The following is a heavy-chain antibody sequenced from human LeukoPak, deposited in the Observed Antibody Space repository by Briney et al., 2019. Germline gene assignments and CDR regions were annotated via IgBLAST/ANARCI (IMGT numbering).Heavy chain of an antibody. CDR1: GGTFSSYA. J-gene: IGHJ6*02. V-gene: IGHV1-69*13. Sequence: ASVKVSCKASGGTFSSYAISWVRQAPGQGLEWMGGIIPIFGTANYAQKFQGRVTITADESTSTAYMELSSLRSEDTAVYYCASKTTYCSGGSCYEPYYYYGMDVWGQGTTVTVSS. D-gene: IGHD2-15*01. CDR2: IIPIFGTA. CDR3: ASKTTYCSGGSCYEPYYYYGMDV.